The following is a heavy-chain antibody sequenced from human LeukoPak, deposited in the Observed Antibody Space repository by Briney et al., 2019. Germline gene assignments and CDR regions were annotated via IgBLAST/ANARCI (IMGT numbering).Heavy chain of an antibody. CDR1: GGSISSSGYY. D-gene: IGHD1-26*01. V-gene: IGHV4-39*01. J-gene: IGHJ5*02. CDR3: ARHEYSGSYYGLSWFDP. Sequence: SETLSLTCTVSGGSISSSGYYWGWIRQPPGKVLEWIASIYYSGSTYYNPSLKSRVTISVDTSKNQLSLKLSSLTAADTAVYYCARHEYSGSYYGLSWFDPWGQGTLVTVSS. CDR2: IYYSGST.